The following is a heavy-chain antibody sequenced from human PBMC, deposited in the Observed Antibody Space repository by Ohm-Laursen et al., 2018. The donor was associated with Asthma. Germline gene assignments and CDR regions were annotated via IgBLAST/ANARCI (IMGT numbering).Heavy chain of an antibody. Sequence: ASVKVSCKASGYTFTSYAMHWVRQAPGQRLEWMGWINAGNGNTKYSQKFQGRVTITRDTSASTAYMELSSLRSEDTAVYYCARAQSSAVAASKWFDPWGQGTLVTVSS. CDR3: ARAQSSAVAASKWFDP. J-gene: IGHJ5*02. V-gene: IGHV1-3*01. CDR1: GYTFTSYA. CDR2: INAGNGNT. D-gene: IGHD2-15*01.